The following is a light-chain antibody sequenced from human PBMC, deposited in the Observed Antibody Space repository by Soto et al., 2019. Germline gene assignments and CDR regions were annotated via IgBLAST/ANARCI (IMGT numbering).Light chain of an antibody. J-gene: IGKJ1*01. CDR1: QSVDNW. V-gene: IGKV1-5*03. CDR3: QHYSASSPWT. CDR2: RAS. Sequence: DIQMTQSPSTLSASAGDRVIITCRASQSVDNWLAWFQQKPGKAPKVVIYRASGLETGVPSRFSGSGSGTEFTLTISSLQHDDFATYYCQHYSASSPWTFGQGTKVEIK.